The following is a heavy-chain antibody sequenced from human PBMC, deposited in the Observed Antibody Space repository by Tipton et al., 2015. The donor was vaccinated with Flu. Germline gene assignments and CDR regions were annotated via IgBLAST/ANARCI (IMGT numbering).Heavy chain of an antibody. CDR2: ISAYSDTT. V-gene: IGHV1-18*04. CDR3: ARPGGPAAINPFSYFDY. D-gene: IGHD2-2*01. J-gene: IGHJ4*02. CDR1: GYTLTSYP. Sequence: QVQLVQSGAEVKKPGASVKVSCKASGYTLTSYPISWVRQAPGQGLEWMGWISAYSDTTNYAQKFQGRVTMTTDTSTSTAYMELRSLRSDDTAVYYCARPGGPAAINPFSYFDYWGQGTLVTVSS.